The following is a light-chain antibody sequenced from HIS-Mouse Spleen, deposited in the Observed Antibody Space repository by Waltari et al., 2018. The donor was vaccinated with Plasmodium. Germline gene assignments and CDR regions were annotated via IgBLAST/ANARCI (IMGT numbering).Light chain of an antibody. Sequence: QSVLTQPPSASGTPGQRVTISCSGSSSNIGSNTVNWYQQPPGTAPKLLLDSNNQRPSGVPDRFSGSKSGTSASLAISGLQSEDEADYYCAAWDDSLNGVVFGGGTKLTVL. CDR3: AAWDDSLNGVV. V-gene: IGLV1-44*01. J-gene: IGLJ2*01. CDR1: SSNIGSNT. CDR2: SNN.